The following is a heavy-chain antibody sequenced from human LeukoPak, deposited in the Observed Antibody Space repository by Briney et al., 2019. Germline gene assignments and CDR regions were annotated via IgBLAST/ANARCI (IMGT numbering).Heavy chain of an antibody. D-gene: IGHD3-10*01. V-gene: IGHV3-23*01. CDR3: AKVQYVYYGSGSYDMDV. Sequence: GGSLRLSCGASGFTFRSFALSWVRQAPGKGLEWVSAISGSGNSTYYADSVKGRLTISRDNSKNTLYLQMNSLRAEDTAVYYCAKVQYVYYGSGSYDMDVWGQGTPVTVSS. CDR2: ISGSGNST. J-gene: IGHJ6*02. CDR1: GFTFRSFA.